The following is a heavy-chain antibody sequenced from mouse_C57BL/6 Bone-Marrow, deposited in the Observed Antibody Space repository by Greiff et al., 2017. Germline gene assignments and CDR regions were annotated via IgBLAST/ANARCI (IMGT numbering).Heavy chain of an antibody. CDR3: ARGDYGSSYYFDY. J-gene: IGHJ2*01. D-gene: IGHD1-1*01. CDR1: GFTFSSYA. Sequence: EVQRVESGGGLVKPGGSLKLSCAASGFTFSSYAMSWVRQTPEKRLEWVATISDGGSYTYYPDNVKGRFTISRDNAKNNLYLQMSHLKSEDTAMCYCARGDYGSSYYFDYWGQGTTLTVSS. CDR2: ISDGGSYT. V-gene: IGHV5-4*01.